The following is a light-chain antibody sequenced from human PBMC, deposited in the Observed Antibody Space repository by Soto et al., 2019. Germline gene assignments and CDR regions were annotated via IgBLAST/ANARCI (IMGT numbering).Light chain of an antibody. CDR1: SSDIGGYNS. CDR2: DVT. J-gene: IGLJ1*01. V-gene: IGLV2-8*01. CDR3: SSLASIFTLV. Sequence: QSVLTQSPSASGSPGQSVTISCTGTSSDIGGYNSVSWYQQHPGKAPKVMIYDVTKRPSAVPDRLSGSKSANTASLPVTALQAEDDGDYYCSSLASIFTLVLGTGTKPTVL.